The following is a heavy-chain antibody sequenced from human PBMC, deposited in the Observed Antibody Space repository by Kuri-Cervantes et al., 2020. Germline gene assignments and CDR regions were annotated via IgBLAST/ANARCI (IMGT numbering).Heavy chain of an antibody. J-gene: IGHJ4*02. CDR3: AKKAQVTTSTGLFDY. V-gene: IGHV3-7*02. D-gene: IGHD4-17*01. CDR1: GFTFSRYW. CDR2: IKQDGSQK. Sequence: GGSLRLSCAASGFTFSRYWMNWVRQAPGKGLEWVANIKQDGSQKYYVDSVKGRFTISRDNSKNTLYLQMNSLRTEDTAVYYCAKKAQVTTSTGLFDYWGQGTLVTVSS.